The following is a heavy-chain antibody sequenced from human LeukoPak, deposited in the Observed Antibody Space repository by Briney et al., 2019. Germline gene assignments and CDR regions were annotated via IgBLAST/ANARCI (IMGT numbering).Heavy chain of an antibody. CDR3: AKDGDIAVAGTTAEYFQH. Sequence: GGSLRLSCAASGFTFSGYAMSWVRQAPGKGLEWVSAISGSGGSTYYADSVKGRFTISRDNSKNTLYLQMNSLRAEDTAVYYCAKDGDIAVAGTTAEYFQHWGQGTLVTVSS. CDR2: ISGSGGST. V-gene: IGHV3-23*01. D-gene: IGHD6-19*01. J-gene: IGHJ1*01. CDR1: GFTFSGYA.